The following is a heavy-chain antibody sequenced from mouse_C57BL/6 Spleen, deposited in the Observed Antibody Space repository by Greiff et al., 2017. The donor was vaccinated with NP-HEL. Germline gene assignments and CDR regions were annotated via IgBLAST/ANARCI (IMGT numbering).Heavy chain of an antibody. CDR3: ADGYGYAMDY. J-gene: IGHJ4*01. V-gene: IGHV14-4*01. D-gene: IGHD2-2*01. CDR1: GFNIKDDY. CDR2: IDPENGDT. Sequence: VQLQQSGAELVRPGASVKLSCTASGFNIKDDYMHWVKQRPEQGLEWIGWIDPENGDTEYASKFQGKATITADTSSNTAYLQLSSLTSEDTAIYYCADGYGYAMDYWGQGTSVTVSS.